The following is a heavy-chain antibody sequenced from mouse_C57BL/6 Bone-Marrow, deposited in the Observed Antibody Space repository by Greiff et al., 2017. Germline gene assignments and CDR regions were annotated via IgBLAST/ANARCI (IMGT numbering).Heavy chain of an antibody. Sequence: DVHLVESGGGLVKPGGSLKLSCAASGFTFSSYAMSWVRQTPEKRLEWVATISDGGSYTYYPDNVKGRFTISRDNAKNNLYLQMSHLKSEDTAMYYGAGDGYYALYYFDYWGQGTTLTVSS. V-gene: IGHV5-4*01. CDR1: GFTFSSYA. D-gene: IGHD2-3*01. J-gene: IGHJ2*01. CDR2: ISDGGSYT. CDR3: AGDGYYALYYFDY.